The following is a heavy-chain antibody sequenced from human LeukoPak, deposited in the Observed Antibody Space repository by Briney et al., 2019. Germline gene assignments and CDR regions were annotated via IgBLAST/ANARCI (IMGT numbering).Heavy chain of an antibody. CDR1: GYTFPSYF. D-gene: IGHD1-1*01. CDR2: INPTGGST. Sequence: ASVKVSCKASGYTFPSYFMHWVRQAPGQGLEWMGIINPTGGSTTYAQKFQGRVTMTRDTSTSTVYMELSSLRSEDTAVYYCARAYNPFGGMDVWGQGTTVTVSS. V-gene: IGHV1-46*01. J-gene: IGHJ6*02. CDR3: ARAYNPFGGMDV.